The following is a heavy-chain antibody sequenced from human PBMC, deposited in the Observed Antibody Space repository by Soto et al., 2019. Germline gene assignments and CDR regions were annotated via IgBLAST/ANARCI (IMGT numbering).Heavy chain of an antibody. Sequence: GGSLRLSCAASGFTFSSYGMHWVRQAPGKGLEWVAVISYDGSNKYYADSVKGRFTISRDNSKNTLYLQMNSLRAEDTAVYYCAKGDYYDFWSGYLVNYGMDVWGQGTTVTVSS. CDR2: ISYDGSNK. D-gene: IGHD3-3*01. J-gene: IGHJ6*02. V-gene: IGHV3-30*18. CDR3: AKGDYYDFWSGYLVNYGMDV. CDR1: GFTFSSYG.